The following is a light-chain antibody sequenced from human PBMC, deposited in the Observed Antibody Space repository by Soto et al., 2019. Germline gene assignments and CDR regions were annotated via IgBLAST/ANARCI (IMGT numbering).Light chain of an antibody. V-gene: IGLV2-14*01. J-gene: IGLJ2*01. Sequence: QSALTQPASVSGSPGQSITISCTGTSSDVGGYNYVSWYQQHPGKAPKLMIYDVSNRPSGVSNRFSGSKSGNTASLTISGLQAEDEADDYCSSYTSSSTRVVFGGGTKFTVL. CDR3: SSYTSSSTRVV. CDR1: SSDVGGYNY. CDR2: DVS.